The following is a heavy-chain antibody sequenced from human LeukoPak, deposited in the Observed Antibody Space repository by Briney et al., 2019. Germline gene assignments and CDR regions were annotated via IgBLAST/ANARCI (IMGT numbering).Heavy chain of an antibody. J-gene: IGHJ4*02. CDR1: GGTFSSYA. CDR3: AREVVSIPSYFES. D-gene: IGHD2-15*01. Sequence: SVKVSCKASGGTFSSYAISWVRQAPGQGLEWMGGIIPIFGTANYAQKFQGRVTITADESTSTAYMELSSLRSEDTAVYYCAREVVSIPSYFESWGQGTLVTVSS. CDR2: IIPIFGTA. V-gene: IGHV1-69*01.